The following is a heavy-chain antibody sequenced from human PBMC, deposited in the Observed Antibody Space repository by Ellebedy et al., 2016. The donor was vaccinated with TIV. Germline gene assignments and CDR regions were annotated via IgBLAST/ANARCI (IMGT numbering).Heavy chain of an antibody. CDR3: ARGGLGADIVVVVAANY. V-gene: IGHV1-18*04. D-gene: IGHD2-15*01. Sequence: ASVKVSCKASGYTFTSYGISWVRQAPGQGLEWMGWISAYNGNTNYAQKLQGRVTMTRDTSISTAYMELSRLRSDDTAVYYCARGGLGADIVVVVAANYWGQGTLVTVSS. CDR2: ISAYNGNT. CDR1: GYTFTSYG. J-gene: IGHJ4*02.